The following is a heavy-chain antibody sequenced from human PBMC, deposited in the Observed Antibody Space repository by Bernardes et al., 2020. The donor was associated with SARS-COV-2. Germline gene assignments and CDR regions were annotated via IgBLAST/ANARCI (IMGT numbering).Heavy chain of an antibody. CDR3: AKDRSEEEWELLLGSDAFDI. V-gene: IGHV3-23*01. D-gene: IGHD1-26*01. Sequence: GGSLRLSCAASGFTFSSYAMSWVRQAPGKGLEWVSAISGSGGSTYYADSVKGRFTISRDKSKNTLYLQMNSLRAEDTAVYYCAKDRSEEEWELLLGSDAFDIWGQGTMVTVSS. CDR2: ISGSGGST. CDR1: GFTFSSYA. J-gene: IGHJ3*02.